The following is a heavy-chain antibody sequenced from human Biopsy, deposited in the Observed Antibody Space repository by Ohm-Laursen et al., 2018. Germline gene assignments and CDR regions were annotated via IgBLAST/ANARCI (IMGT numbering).Heavy chain of an antibody. CDR3: AKDLGQVTAAIGY. J-gene: IGHJ4*02. D-gene: IGHD2-21*02. CDR2: ITWNSGSI. CDR1: GFTFDDYA. V-gene: IGHV3-9*03. Sequence: SLRLSCSASGFTFDDYAMHWVRQAPGKGLEWVSGITWNSGSIGYADSVKGRFSIFRDNAKHSLYLQMNSLRAEDMALYYCAKDLGQVTAAIGYWGQGTLVTVSS.